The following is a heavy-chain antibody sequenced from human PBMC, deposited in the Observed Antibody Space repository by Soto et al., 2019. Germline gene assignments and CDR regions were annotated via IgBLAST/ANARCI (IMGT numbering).Heavy chain of an antibody. D-gene: IGHD6-6*01. J-gene: IGHJ4*02. V-gene: IGHV1-8*01. CDR2: MNPNTGSR. Sequence: AAVKVSCKASGYTFTSYDIKWVRQATGQGLEWMGWMNPNTGSRNYAQKFQGRVTMTSDTSTSTVYMELTSLRSEDTAVYYCARGSSSPGGPDYFDYWGQGTLVTVSS. CDR1: GYTFTSYD. CDR3: ARGSSSPGGPDYFDY.